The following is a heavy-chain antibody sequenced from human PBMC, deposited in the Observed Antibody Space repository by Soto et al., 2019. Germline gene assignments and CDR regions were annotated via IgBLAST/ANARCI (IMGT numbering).Heavy chain of an antibody. D-gene: IGHD2-21*02. Sequence: QVQLVQSGAEVKKPGASVKVSCKASGYTFTSYGISWVRQAPGQGLEWMGWISGYNGHTNYAQKVQDRVTMTTDTSTSTTYRELRRLRSDDTAVYYCVRDPNCGGDCYPDYWGQGTLVTVSS. CDR3: VRDPNCGGDCYPDY. V-gene: IGHV1-18*01. J-gene: IGHJ4*02. CDR1: GYTFTSYG. CDR2: ISGYNGHT.